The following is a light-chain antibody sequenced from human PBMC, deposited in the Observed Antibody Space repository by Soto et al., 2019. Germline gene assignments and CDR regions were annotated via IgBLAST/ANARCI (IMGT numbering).Light chain of an antibody. CDR2: GAS. V-gene: IGKV3-20*01. Sequence: EIVFTQSPGTLSLSPGERATLSCRASQSVGSSYLAWYQQKPGQAARLLIYGASSRATGIPDRFSGSGSGTDFTLTISRLEPEDFAVYYCQQYGSSPPTFGEGTKVDIK. J-gene: IGKJ1*01. CDR1: QSVGSSY. CDR3: QQYGSSPPT.